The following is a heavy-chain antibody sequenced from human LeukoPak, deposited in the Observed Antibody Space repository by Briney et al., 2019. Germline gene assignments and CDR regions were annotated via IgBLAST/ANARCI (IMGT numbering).Heavy chain of an antibody. J-gene: IGHJ4*02. Sequence: SETLSLTCTVSGGSISSSSYYWGWLRQPPGKGLEWIGSIYYSGSTYYNPSLKSRVTISVDTSKNQFSLKLSSVTAADTAVYYCARTRGYSYGYRSMVDYWGQGTLVTVSS. D-gene: IGHD5-18*01. CDR1: GGSISSSSYY. CDR3: ARTRGYSYGYRSMVDY. V-gene: IGHV4-39*01. CDR2: IYYSGST.